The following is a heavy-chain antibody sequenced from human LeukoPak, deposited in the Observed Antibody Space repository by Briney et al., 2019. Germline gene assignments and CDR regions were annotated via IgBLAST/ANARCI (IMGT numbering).Heavy chain of an antibody. Sequence: GESLKISCKGSGYTFTNYWIGWVRQMPGKGLEWMGIIYPGNSDTRYSPSFQGQVTMSADKSISTAYLQWSSLKASDTSIYYCARRGVHGDYIGYYDMDVWGNGTTVTVSS. V-gene: IGHV5-51*03. CDR3: ARRGVHGDYIGYYDMDV. D-gene: IGHD4-17*01. CDR2: IYPGNSDT. J-gene: IGHJ6*03. CDR1: GYTFTNYW.